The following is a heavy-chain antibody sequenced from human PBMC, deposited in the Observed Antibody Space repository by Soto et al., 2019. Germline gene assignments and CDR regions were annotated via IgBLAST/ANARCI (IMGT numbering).Heavy chain of an antibody. CDR3: AKDRGDGTNSDY. D-gene: IGHD2-8*01. J-gene: IGHJ4*02. V-gene: IGHV3-23*01. CDR1: GFTFSSYA. CDR2: ISGSGGST. Sequence: EVQLLESGGGLVQLGGSLRLSCAVSGFTFSSYAMNWVRQPPGKGLQWVSGISGSGGSTYHADSVKGRFTISRDNSKNTLYLQMNSLRVEDTAVYYCAKDRGDGTNSDYWGQGTLVTVSS.